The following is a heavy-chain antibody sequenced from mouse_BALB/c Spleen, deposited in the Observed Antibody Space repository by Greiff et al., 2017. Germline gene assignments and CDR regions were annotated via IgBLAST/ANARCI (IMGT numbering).Heavy chain of an antibody. D-gene: IGHD3-3*01. CDR1: GFTFSSYG. V-gene: IGHV5-6*01. CDR3: ARLGGTEAMDY. CDR2: ISSGGSYT. J-gene: IGHJ4*01. Sequence: EVNVVESGGDLVKPGGSLKLSCAASGFTFSSYGMSWVRQTPDKRLEWVATISSGGSYTYYPDSVKGRFTISRDNAKNTLYLQMSSLKSEDTAMYYCARLGGTEAMDYWGQGTSVTVSS.